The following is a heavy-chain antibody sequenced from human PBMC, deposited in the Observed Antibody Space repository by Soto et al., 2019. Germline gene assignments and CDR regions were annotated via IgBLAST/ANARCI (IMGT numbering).Heavy chain of an antibody. CDR3: ARSTYYYDSSGSFDY. J-gene: IGHJ4*02. D-gene: IGHD3-22*01. CDR1: GGSISSSSYY. CDR2: IYYSGST. Sequence: PSETLSLTCTVSGGSISSSSYYWGWIHQPPGKGLEWIGSIYYSGSTYYNPSLKSRVTISVDTSKNQFSLKLSSVTAADTAVYYCARSTYYYDSSGSFDYWGQGTLVTVSS. V-gene: IGHV4-39*01.